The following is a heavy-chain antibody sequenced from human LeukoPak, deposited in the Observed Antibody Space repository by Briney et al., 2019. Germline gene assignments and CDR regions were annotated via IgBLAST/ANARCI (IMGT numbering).Heavy chain of an antibody. J-gene: IGHJ4*02. Sequence: PSETLSLTCTVSGGSISSSSYYWGWIRQPPGKGLEWIGSIYHSGSTYYNPSLKSRVTISVDTSKNQFSLKLSSVTAADTAVYYCARCVVATGGIDYWGQGTLVTVSS. CDR3: ARCVVATGGIDY. V-gene: IGHV4-39*01. D-gene: IGHD2-21*01. CDR1: GGSISSSSYY. CDR2: IYHSGST.